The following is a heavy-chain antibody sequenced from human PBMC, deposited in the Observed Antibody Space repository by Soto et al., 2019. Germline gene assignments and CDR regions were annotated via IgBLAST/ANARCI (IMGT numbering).Heavy chain of an antibody. CDR3: GASQAYVDTAMVGRGY. J-gene: IGHJ4*02. CDR1: GGTFCSYA. D-gene: IGHD5-18*01. Sequence: QFQLVQSGAEVKKPGSSVKVSCKASGGTFCSYAISGVRQAPGQGLGTANYAQKFQGRVTITADESTSTAYMELSSLRSEDTAVYYCGASQAYVDTAMVGRGYWGQGTLVTVSS. V-gene: IGHV1-69*11. CDR2: GTA.